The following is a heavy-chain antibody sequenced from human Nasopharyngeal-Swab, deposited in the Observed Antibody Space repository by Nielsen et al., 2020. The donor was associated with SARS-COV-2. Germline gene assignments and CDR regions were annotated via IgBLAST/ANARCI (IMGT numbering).Heavy chain of an antibody. J-gene: IGHJ4*02. CDR1: GWSFSGYY. CDR3: ARGQDGAVAAL. CDR2: INHSGGT. V-gene: IGHV4-34*01. Sequence: SETLSLTCAVDGWSFSGYYWSWIRQPPGKGLEWIGEINHSGGTRYNPSLKSRVIISVDTSKNQLSLKLTSLTAADTAMYYCARGQDGAVAALWGQGTLVTVSS. D-gene: IGHD6-6*01.